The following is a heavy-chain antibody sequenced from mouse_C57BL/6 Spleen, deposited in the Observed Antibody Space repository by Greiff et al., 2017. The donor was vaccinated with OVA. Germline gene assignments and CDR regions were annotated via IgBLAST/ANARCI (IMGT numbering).Heavy chain of an antibody. CDR1: GFTFSDYG. D-gene: IGHD2-3*01. V-gene: IGHV5-17*01. J-gene: IGHJ4*01. CDR3: AKDDGYSLYAMDY. CDR2: ISSGSSTI. Sequence: EVHLVESGGGLVKPGGSLKLSCAASGFTFSDYGMHWVRQAPEKGLEWVAYISSGSSTIYYADTVKGRFTISRDNAKNTLFLQMTSLRSEDTAMYYCAKDDGYSLYAMDYWGQGTSVTVSS.